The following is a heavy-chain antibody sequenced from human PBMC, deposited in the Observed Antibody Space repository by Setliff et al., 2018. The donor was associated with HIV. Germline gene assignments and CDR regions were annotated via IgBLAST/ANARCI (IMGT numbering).Heavy chain of an antibody. CDR1: GYTFTTYG. CDR2: ISPNFGHT. J-gene: IGHJ6*02. V-gene: IGHV1-18*01. CDR3: ARLGSGWSDSYYYAMDI. Sequence: ASVKVSCKASGYTFTTYGISWVRQAPGHGLEWMGWISPNFGHTNYAQNFLGRVTMTIDTSTSRAYMELRSLRSDDTAMYFCARLGSGWSDSYYYAMDILGQGTTVTVSS. D-gene: IGHD6-19*01.